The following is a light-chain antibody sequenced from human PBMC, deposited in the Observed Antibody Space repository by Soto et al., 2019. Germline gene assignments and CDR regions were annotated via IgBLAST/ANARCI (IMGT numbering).Light chain of an antibody. CDR2: GDN. Sequence: QALRTQPPSVSGAPGQRVSISCTGSTSNIGAPYDVHWYQHLPGAAPKLLIYGDNNRPSGVPDRFSGSKSGTSASLAITSLQAEDEADYYCQSYDISLHNYVFGTGTKVTVL. CDR1: TSNIGAPYD. J-gene: IGLJ1*01. V-gene: IGLV1-40*01. CDR3: QSYDISLHNYV.